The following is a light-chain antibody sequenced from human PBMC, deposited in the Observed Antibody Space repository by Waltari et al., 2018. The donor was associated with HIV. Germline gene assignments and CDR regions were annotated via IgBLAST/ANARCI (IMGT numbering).Light chain of an antibody. V-gene: IGKV4-1*01. Sequence: IVMTQSPDSLAVSLGERATINCRSSQSVLYDSKNENYLSWYQQKPGQPPKLLLYCASTRESGVPDRFSGSGSGTDFTLTISSLQAEDVAVYYCQQYFDTPTFGQGTKVEIK. CDR3: QQYFDTPT. J-gene: IGKJ1*01. CDR2: CAS. CDR1: QSVLYDSKNENY.